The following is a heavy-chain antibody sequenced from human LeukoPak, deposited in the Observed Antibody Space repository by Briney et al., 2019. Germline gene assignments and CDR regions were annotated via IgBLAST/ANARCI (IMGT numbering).Heavy chain of an antibody. CDR1: GGSFSGYY. Sequence: SETLSLTCAVYGGSFSGYYWTWIRQSPGKGLEWIGEINHSGSANYNPSLKSRVTISVDTSKNQFSLKLSSVTAADTAVYYCAREEAWSSSSLGGFDPWGQGTLVTVSS. D-gene: IGHD6-6*01. J-gene: IGHJ5*02. CDR2: INHSGSA. CDR3: AREEAWSSSSLGGFDP. V-gene: IGHV4-34*01.